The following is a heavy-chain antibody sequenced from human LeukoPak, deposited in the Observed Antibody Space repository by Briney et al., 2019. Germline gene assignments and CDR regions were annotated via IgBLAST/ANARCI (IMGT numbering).Heavy chain of an antibody. CDR3: AREPPSPLAFDI. Sequence: GGSLRLSCAASGFTFRSYAMSWVRQAPGKGLEWVSAMGGTDGKTYYADSVKGRFTISRDNSKNTLYLEMKNLKTEDTAVYYCAREPPSPLAFDIWGQGTMVTVSS. CDR2: MGGTDGKT. J-gene: IGHJ3*02. CDR1: GFTFRSYA. V-gene: IGHV3-23*01.